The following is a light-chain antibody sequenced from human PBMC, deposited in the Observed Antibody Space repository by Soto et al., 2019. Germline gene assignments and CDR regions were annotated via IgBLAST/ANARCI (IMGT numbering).Light chain of an antibody. J-gene: IGLJ1*01. V-gene: IGLV2-14*01. Sequence: SVLTQPASVSGSPGQSITISCTGTSSDVGGYNYVSWYQQHLGKAPKLMIYEVSNRPSGVSNRFSGSKSGNTASLTISGLQAEDEADYYCSSYTSSSTLPYVFGTGTKLTVL. CDR3: SSYTSSSTLPYV. CDR1: SSDVGGYNY. CDR2: EVS.